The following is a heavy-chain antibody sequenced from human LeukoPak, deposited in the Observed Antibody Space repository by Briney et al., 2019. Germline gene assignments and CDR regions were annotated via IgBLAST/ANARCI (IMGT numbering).Heavy chain of an antibody. CDR2: ISESGGRT. D-gene: IGHD1-1*01. CDR1: EFTLRSYA. V-gene: IGHV3-23*01. CDR3: AKDRAGTTSFDI. J-gene: IGHJ3*02. Sequence: PGGSLRLSCAASEFTLRSYAISWVRQTPGKGLEWVSAISESGGRTYYADSVKGRFTISRDNSKNTLYLQMSSLRAEDTAIYYCAKDRAGTTSFDIWGQGTMVTVSS.